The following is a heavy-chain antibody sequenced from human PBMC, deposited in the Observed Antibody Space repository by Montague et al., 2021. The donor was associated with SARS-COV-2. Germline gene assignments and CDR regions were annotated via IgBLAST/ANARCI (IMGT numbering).Heavy chain of an antibody. Sequence: SLRLSCAAFGFTFGDYAMHWVRQAPGKGLEWVSVISWNSGSIGYADSVKGRFTISRDNAKNTLYLQMNSLRAEDTALYYCAKDIDYYDSSGYYVYWGRGTLVTVSS. CDR1: GFTFGDYA. D-gene: IGHD3-22*01. CDR3: AKDIDYYDSSGYYVY. CDR2: ISWNSGSI. J-gene: IGHJ4*02. V-gene: IGHV3-9*01.